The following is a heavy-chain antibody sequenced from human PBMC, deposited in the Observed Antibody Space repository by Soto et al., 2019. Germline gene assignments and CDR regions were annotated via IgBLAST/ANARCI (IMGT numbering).Heavy chain of an antibody. CDR3: ATVIPATRYFAY. D-gene: IGHD2-15*01. V-gene: IGHV4-30-2*01. CDR2: IYHSGTT. CDR1: GGSIGNDDYS. J-gene: IGHJ4*02. Sequence: TLSLTCTVSGGSIGNDDYSWSRVRQPPGKGLEWIGYIYHSGTTYYNPSLTSRVTISVDGSNNQFSLKLTSMTAADTAVYYCATVIPATRYFAYWGQGILVTVSS.